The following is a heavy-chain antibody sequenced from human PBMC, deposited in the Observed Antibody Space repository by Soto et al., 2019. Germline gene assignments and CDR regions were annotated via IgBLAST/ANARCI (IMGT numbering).Heavy chain of an antibody. CDR3: ARSFRVHVFFFNDTAATEIYTMSLLYALPIFSGESLKISCKGSGYSFTNY. D-gene: IGHD3-10*01. CDR1: GYSFTSYW. J-gene: IGHJ4*01. CDR2: IYPGDSDT. Sequence: PGESLKISCKGSGYSFTSYWIGWVRQMPGKGLEWMGIIYPGDSDTRYSPSFQGQVTISADKSISTAYLQWSSLKASDTAMYYCARSFRVHVFFFNDTAATEIYTMSLLYALPIFSGESLKISCKGSGYSFTNYW. V-gene: IGHV5-51*01.